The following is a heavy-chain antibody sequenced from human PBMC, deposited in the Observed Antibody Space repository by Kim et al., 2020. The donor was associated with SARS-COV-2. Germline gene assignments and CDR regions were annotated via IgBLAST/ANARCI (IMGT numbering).Heavy chain of an antibody. V-gene: IGHV4-59*01. Sequence: SETLSLTCTVSGGSISSYYWSWIRQPPGKGLEWIGYIYYSGSTNYNPSLKSRVTISVDTSKNQFSLKLSSVTAADTAVYYCARARITMVRGVITDNWFDPWGQGTLVTVSS. CDR2: IYYSGST. CDR3: ARARITMVRGVITDNWFDP. CDR1: GGSISSYY. D-gene: IGHD3-10*01. J-gene: IGHJ5*02.